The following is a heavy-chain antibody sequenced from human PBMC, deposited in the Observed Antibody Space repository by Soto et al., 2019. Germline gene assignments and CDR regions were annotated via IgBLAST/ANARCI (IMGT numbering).Heavy chain of an antibody. V-gene: IGHV3-23*01. Sequence: GGSLRLSCAASAFTFSSYSMNWVRQAPGKGLQWVSSISGDGVYTYYADSVRGRFTSSRDNSKDTLYLQLNSLRADDTAVYYCAKHIRVHASAYVMDVWGQGTTVTVSS. CDR3: AKHIRVHASAYVMDV. D-gene: IGHD1-20*01. CDR1: AFTFSSYS. CDR2: ISGDGVYT. J-gene: IGHJ6*02.